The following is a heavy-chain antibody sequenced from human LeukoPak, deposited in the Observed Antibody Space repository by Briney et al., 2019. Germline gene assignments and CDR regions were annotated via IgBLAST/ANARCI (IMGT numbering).Heavy chain of an antibody. CDR3: VKDPGFKWDQKNNWFDP. CDR1: GFTFDDYA. V-gene: IGHV3-9*01. J-gene: IGHJ5*02. D-gene: IGHD1-26*01. CDR2: ISWNSGSI. Sequence: GRSLRLSCSASGFTFDDYAMHWVRQAPGKGLEWVSGISWNSGSIGYADSVKGRFTISRDNSKNTLYLQMNSLRAKDTAVYYCVKDPGFKWDQKNNWFDPWGQGTQVTVSS.